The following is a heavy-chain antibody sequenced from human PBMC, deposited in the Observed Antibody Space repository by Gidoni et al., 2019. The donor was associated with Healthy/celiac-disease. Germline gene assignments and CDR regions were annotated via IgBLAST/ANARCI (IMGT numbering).Heavy chain of an antibody. CDR2: ISWNSGSI. CDR1: GFTCDDYA. J-gene: IGHJ6*02. V-gene: IGHV3-9*01. CDR3: AKSLHGVVVVAATGYYYGMDV. Sequence: EVQLVESGGGLVQPGRSLRLSCAASGFTCDDYAMHWVRQAPGKGLEWVSGISWNSGSIGYADSVKGRFTISRDNAKNSLYLQMNSLRAEDTALYYCAKSLHGVVVVAATGYYYGMDVWGQGTTVTVSS. D-gene: IGHD2-15*01.